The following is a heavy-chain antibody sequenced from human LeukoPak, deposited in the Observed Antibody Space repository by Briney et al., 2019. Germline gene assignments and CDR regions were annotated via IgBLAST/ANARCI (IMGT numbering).Heavy chain of an antibody. CDR2: INPSGGST. J-gene: IGHJ4*02. CDR1: GYTFTDYY. V-gene: IGHV1-46*01. D-gene: IGHD3-10*01. CDR3: ARDRDYGSGSYYFDY. Sequence: GASVKVSCKASGYTFTDYYTHWVRQAPGQGLQWMGIINPSGGSTNYAQKFQGRVTMTRDTSTSTVYMELSSLRSEDTAVYYCARDRDYGSGSYYFDYWGQGTLVTVSS.